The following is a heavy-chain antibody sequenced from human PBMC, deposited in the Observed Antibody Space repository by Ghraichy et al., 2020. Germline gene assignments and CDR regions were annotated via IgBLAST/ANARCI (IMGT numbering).Heavy chain of an antibody. D-gene: IGHD6-13*01. CDR2: TSPDNCNT. V-gene: IGHV1-18*01. Sequence: ASVKVSCKASGYTFTNYGITWVRQAPGQGLEWMGWTSPDNCNTNYEQKLQGRVTMTTDTSTGTAYMELKSLRSDDTAVYYCARGSALTYWGQGTLVTVSS. CDR1: GYTFTNYG. CDR3: ARGSALTY. J-gene: IGHJ4*02.